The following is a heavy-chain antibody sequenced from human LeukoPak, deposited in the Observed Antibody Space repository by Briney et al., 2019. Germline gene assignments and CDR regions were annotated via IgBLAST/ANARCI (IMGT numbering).Heavy chain of an antibody. CDR3: ASFGAFWSGYYTPIGAFDI. D-gene: IGHD3-3*01. CDR2: IIPIFGTA. Sequence: GASVKVSCKASGGTFSSYAISWVRQAPGQGLEWMGGIIPIFGTANYAQKFQGRVTITADKSTSTAYMELSSLRSEDTAVYYCASFGAFWSGYYTPIGAFDIWGQGTMVTVSS. CDR1: GGTFSSYA. J-gene: IGHJ3*02. V-gene: IGHV1-69*06.